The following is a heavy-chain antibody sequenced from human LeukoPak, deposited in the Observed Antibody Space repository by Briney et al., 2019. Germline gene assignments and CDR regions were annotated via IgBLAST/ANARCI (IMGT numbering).Heavy chain of an antibody. CDR1: GFIFSSFR. Sequence: GGSLKLSCAASGFIFSSFRMHWVRQAPGKGLEWVAYISYDANTKDYGDSVRGRFTVSRDNSKNTLFLQMNSLRVEDTAVYHCVKSAGKDGYRDVFDIWGQGTVVTVSS. CDR2: ISYDANTK. D-gene: IGHD5-24*01. V-gene: IGHV3-30*02. J-gene: IGHJ3*02. CDR3: VKSAGKDGYRDVFDI.